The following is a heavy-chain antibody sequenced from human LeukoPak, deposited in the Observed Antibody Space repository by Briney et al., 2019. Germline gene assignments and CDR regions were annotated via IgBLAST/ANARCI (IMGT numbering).Heavy chain of an antibody. CDR2: INPNSGGT. J-gene: IGHJ4*01. V-gene: IGHV1-2*06. D-gene: IGHD6-19*01. Sequence: ASVTVSCTASGYTFTGYYMHWVRQAPGQGLEWMGRINPNSGGTNYAQKFQGRVTMTRDTSISTAYMELSRLRSDDTAVYYCARGAGQWLVLDNDYWGHGTLVTVSS. CDR1: GYTFTGYY. CDR3: ARGAGQWLVLDNDY.